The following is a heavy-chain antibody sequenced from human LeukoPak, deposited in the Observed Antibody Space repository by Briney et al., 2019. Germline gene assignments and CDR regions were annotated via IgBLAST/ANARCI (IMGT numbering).Heavy chain of an antibody. CDR2: SYYSGSA. CDR1: GGSISSRAYY. D-gene: IGHD3-10*01. J-gene: IGHJ4*02. V-gene: IGHV4-39*01. CDR3: ARLGGYYGSGSSVSPIDY. Sequence: SETLSLTCSVSGGSISSRAYYWGWIRQPPGKGLEWIGSSYYSGSAYYNSSLKSRVTIPVDTSKNQFSLRLSSVTAADTAVYYCARLGGYYGSGSSVSPIDYWGQGTLVTVSS.